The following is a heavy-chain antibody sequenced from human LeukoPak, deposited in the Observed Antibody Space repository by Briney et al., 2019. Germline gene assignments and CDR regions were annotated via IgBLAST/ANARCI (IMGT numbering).Heavy chain of an antibody. CDR2: IYWDDDK. V-gene: IGHV2-5*02. CDR1: GFSLSTSGVG. CDR3: AHSRQYSVGLGY. J-gene: IGHJ4*02. Sequence: SGPTLVKPTQTLTLACTFSGFSLSTSGVGVGWIRQPPQKALEWLALIYWDDDKRYNPSLKSRLTITKDTSKNQVVLTMTNMDPVDTATYYCAHSRQYSVGLGYWGQGTLVTVSS. D-gene: IGHD6-6*01.